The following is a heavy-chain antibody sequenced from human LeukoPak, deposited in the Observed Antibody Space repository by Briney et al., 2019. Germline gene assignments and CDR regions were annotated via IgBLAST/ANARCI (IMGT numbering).Heavy chain of an antibody. D-gene: IGHD4-17*01. V-gene: IGHV4-59*08. Sequence: PSETLSLTCTVSGGSISGYYWSWIRQPPGKELEWIGYVYSSGSTNYNPSLKSRVTISVDTSKNQFSLKLTSATAADTAVYYCARNGWHSVLNLWGHGTLVTVSS. CDR1: GGSISGYY. J-gene: IGHJ5*02. CDR3: ARNGWHSVLNL. CDR2: VYSSGST.